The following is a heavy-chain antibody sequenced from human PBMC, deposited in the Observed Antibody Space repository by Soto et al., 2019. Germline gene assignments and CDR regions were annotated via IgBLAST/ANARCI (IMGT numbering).Heavy chain of an antibody. D-gene: IGHD3-3*01. CDR1: GGSFSGYY. Sequence: SETLSLTCAVYGGSFSGYYWSWIRQPPGKGLEWIGEINHSGSTNYNPSLKSRVTISVDTSKNQFSLKLSSVTAADTAVYYCAVSGYGGYYYYYMDVWGKGTTVTVSS. CDR2: INHSGST. V-gene: IGHV4-34*01. J-gene: IGHJ6*03. CDR3: AVSGYGGYYYYYMDV.